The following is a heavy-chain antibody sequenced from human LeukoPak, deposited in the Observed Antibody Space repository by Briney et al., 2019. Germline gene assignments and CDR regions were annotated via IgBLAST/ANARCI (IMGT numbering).Heavy chain of an antibody. CDR1: GDSMSGYY. Sequence: SETLSLTCSVSGDSMSGYYWSWSRQPPGKGLEWIGYMYYSGTTSYNPSLKSRVTLSTDTSKNHFSLKLYSVTAAATGVYYCARPDNYPGFGRGFDPWGQGFLVTVTS. V-gene: IGHV4-59*08. J-gene: IGHJ5*02. D-gene: IGHD1-14*01. CDR2: MYYSGTT. CDR3: ARPDNYPGFGRGFDP.